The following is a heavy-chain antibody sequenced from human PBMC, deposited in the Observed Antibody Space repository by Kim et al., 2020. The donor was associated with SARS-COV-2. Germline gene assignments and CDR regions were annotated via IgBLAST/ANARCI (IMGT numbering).Heavy chain of an antibody. CDR2: ISSSSSYI. Sequence: GGSLRLSCAASGFTFSSYSMNWVRQAPGKGLEWVSSISSSSSYIYYADSVKGRFTISRDNAKNSLYLQMNSLRAEDTAVYYCASEVVGATVGVYWGQGTLVTVSS. V-gene: IGHV3-21*01. D-gene: IGHD1-26*01. J-gene: IGHJ4*02. CDR1: GFTFSSYS. CDR3: ASEVVGATVGVY.